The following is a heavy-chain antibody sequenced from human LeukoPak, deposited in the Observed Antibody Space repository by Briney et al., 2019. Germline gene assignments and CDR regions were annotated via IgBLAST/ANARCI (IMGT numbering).Heavy chain of an antibody. CDR3: ARQGVLRFLEWLSDFDY. CDR1: GYSISSGYY. J-gene: IGHJ4*02. V-gene: IGHV4-38-2*01. CDR2: IYHSGST. D-gene: IGHD3-3*01. Sequence: SETLSLTCAVSGYSISSGYYWGWIRQPPGKGLEWIGSIYHSGSTYYNPSLKSRVTISVDTSKNQFSLRLSSVTAADTAVYYCARQGVLRFLEWLSDFDYWGQGTLATVSS.